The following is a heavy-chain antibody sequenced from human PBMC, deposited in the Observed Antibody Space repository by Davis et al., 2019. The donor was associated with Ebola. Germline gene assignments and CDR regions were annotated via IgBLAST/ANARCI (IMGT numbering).Heavy chain of an antibody. J-gene: IGHJ2*01. V-gene: IGHV4-39*01. Sequence: SETLSLTCTVSGGSIGSTTYYWGWIRQPPGKGLEWFGSIHYGGSTYYTPSLKSRVTISVDTSKNQFSLKLSSVTAADTAVYYCARGSGMIDLWGRGTLVTVSS. CDR1: GGSIGSTTYY. D-gene: IGHD3-10*01. CDR3: ARGSGMIDL. CDR2: IHYGGST.